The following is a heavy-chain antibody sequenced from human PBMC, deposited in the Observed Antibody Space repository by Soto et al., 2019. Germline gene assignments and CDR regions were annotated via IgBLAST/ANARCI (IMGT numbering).Heavy chain of an antibody. Sequence: PGGSLRLSCAASGFMFSTYSMNWVRQAPGKGLEWISYIRISGSSSTSTTYYADSVKGRFTISRDNVKNSVTAADTAVYYCARSTVTTAEFDYWGQGTLVTSPQ. J-gene: IGHJ4*02. CDR3: ARSTVTTAEFDY. D-gene: IGHD4-17*01. CDR2: IRISGSSSTSTT. CDR1: GFMFSTYS. V-gene: IGHV3-48*01.